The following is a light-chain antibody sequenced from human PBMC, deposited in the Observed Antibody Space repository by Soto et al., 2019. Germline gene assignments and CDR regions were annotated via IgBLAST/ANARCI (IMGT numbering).Light chain of an antibody. CDR2: EVT. CDR3: SSYAGSNNL. V-gene: IGLV2-8*01. CDR1: SSDIGGYNY. Sequence: QSALTPPPSASGSPGQSVTISCTGTSSDIGGYNYVSWYQQHPGKAPKLMIYEVTKRPSGVPDRFSGSKSGNTAYLTVSGLQAEDEAEYYCSSYAGSNNLFGGGTKLTVL. J-gene: IGLJ2*01.